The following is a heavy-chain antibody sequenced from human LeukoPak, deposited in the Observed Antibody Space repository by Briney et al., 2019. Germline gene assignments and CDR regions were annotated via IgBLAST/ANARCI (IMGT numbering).Heavy chain of an antibody. Sequence: GASVKVSCKASGYTFTSYGISWVRQAPGQGLEWMGWINTNTGNPTYAQGFTGRFVFSLDTSVSTAYLQISSLKAEDTAVYYCARPAGSISGSILVYWGQGTLVTVSS. CDR3: ARPAGSISGSILVY. CDR1: GYTFTSYG. CDR2: INTNTGNP. J-gene: IGHJ4*02. D-gene: IGHD6-19*01. V-gene: IGHV7-4-1*02.